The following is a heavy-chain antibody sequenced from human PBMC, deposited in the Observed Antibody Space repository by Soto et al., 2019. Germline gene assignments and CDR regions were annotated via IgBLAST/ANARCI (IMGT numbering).Heavy chain of an antibody. CDR1: GYTFTSYG. CDR2: ISAYNGNT. V-gene: IGHV1-18*01. Sequence: QVQLVQSGAEVKKPGASVKVSCKASGYTFTSYGISWVRQAPGQGLEWMGWISAYNGNTNYAQKLQGRVNMTTDTSTSTAYMELRSLRSDDTAVYYCAREYKYYYDSSGYSDAFDIWGQGTMVTVSS. CDR3: AREYKYYYDSSGYSDAFDI. J-gene: IGHJ3*02. D-gene: IGHD3-22*01.